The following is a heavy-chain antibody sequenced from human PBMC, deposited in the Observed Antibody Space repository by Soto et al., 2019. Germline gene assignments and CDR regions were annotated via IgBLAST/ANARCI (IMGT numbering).Heavy chain of an antibody. D-gene: IGHD5-18*01. CDR2: IYYTGNT. V-gene: IGHV4-61*01. CDR3: ARDIRGYSRAFDY. J-gene: IGHJ4*02. Sequence: RSLTCTVSGGSVSSASYYWTWIRQPPGKGLEWIGYIYYTGNTNYNPSLKSRVTISVDTSKNQFSLKLTSVTAADTAVYYCARDIRGYSRAFDYWGQGTLVTVSS. CDR1: GGSVSSASYY.